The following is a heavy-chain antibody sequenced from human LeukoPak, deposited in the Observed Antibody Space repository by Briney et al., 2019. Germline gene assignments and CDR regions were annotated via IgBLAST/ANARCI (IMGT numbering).Heavy chain of an antibody. J-gene: IGHJ4*02. Sequence: GRSLRLSCAASGFTFSSYAMHWVRQAPGKGLEWVAVISYDGSNKYYADPVKGRFTISRDNSKNTLYLQMNSLRAEDTAVYYCARSRIATVDYWGQGTLVTVSS. CDR2: ISYDGSNK. CDR1: GFTFSSYA. V-gene: IGHV3-30-3*01. D-gene: IGHD6-6*01. CDR3: ARSRIATVDY.